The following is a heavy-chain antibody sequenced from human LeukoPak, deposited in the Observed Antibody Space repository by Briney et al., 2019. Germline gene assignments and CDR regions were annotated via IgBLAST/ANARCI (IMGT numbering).Heavy chain of an antibody. CDR3: ARAEGSGLPQLRFDY. J-gene: IGHJ4*02. CDR2: INPSGGST. D-gene: IGHD3-22*01. CDR1: GYTFTSYY. V-gene: IGHV1-46*01. Sequence: ASVKVSCKASGYTFTSYYMHWVRQALGQGLEWMGIINPSGGSTSYAQKFQGRVTMTRDMSTSTVYMELSSLRSEDTAVYYCARAEGSGLPQLRFDYWGQGTLVTVSS.